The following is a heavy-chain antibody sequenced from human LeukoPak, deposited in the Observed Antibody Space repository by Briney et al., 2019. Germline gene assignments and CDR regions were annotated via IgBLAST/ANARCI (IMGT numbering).Heavy chain of an antibody. V-gene: IGHV3-33*06. CDR3: AKEGDQFRGYLDA. CDR1: GFMFSRLG. CDR2: IWHDGSVE. D-gene: IGHD3-16*01. Sequence: GGSLRLSCTAPGFMFSRLGMQWVRQAPGEGLEWVAMIWHDGSVEEYADSVKGRFTISRDNSQNTLYLQMNSLRDDDTAVYYCAKEGDQFRGYLDAWGKGTTVTVSS. J-gene: IGHJ6*03.